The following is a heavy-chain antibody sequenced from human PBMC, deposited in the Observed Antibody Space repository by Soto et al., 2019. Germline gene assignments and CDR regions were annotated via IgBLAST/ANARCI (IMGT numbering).Heavy chain of an antibody. J-gene: IGHJ6*02. D-gene: IGHD2-2*02. Sequence: GSLRLSCAGSGFTFRWFGMNWVRQAPGKGLEWVARISSRSDIYYADSVKGRFTISRDNAKNSVSLQMNSLRAEDTAVYYCAREYTAWPLAYGLDVWGQGTTVTVSS. CDR1: GFTFRWFG. CDR2: ISSRSDI. CDR3: AREYTAWPLAYGLDV. V-gene: IGHV3-21*01.